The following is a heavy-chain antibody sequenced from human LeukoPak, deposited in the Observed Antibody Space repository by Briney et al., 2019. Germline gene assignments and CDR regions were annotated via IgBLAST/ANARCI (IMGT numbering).Heavy chain of an antibody. D-gene: IGHD3-9*01. CDR3: AKDFPGARGRYFDW. J-gene: IGHJ4*02. Sequence: GGSLRLSCAASGFTFSSYAMHWVRQAPGKGLEWVAVISYDGSNKYYADSVKGRFTISRDNSKNTLYLQMSSLRAEDTTIYYCAKDFPGARGRYFDWWGQGTQVTVSS. V-gene: IGHV3-30-3*01. CDR1: GFTFSSYA. CDR2: ISYDGSNK.